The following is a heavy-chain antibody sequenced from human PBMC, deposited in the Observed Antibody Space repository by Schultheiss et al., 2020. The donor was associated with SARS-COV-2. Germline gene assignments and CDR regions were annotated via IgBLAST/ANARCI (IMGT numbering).Heavy chain of an antibody. J-gene: IGHJ6*02. CDR2: IWYDGSNK. CDR1: GFTFRTYA. Sequence: GGSLRLSCATSGFTFRTYAMHWVRQAPGKGLEWVAVIWYDGSNKYYADSVKGRFTISRDNSKNTLYLQMSSLRVEDTAVYFCARVVGYGNNAGEVGYAMDDWGQGTTVTGSS. V-gene: IGHV3-33*01. CDR3: ARVVGYGNNAGEVGYAMDD. D-gene: IGHD2-2*01.